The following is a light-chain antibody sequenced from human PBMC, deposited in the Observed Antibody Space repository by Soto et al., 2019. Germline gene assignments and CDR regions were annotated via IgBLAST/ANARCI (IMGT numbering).Light chain of an antibody. CDR1: QSFSGSY. Sequence: EIVLTQSPGTLSLSPGERATLSCRASQSFSGSYLAWYQQRPGQAPRLLIYGASSRATGIPDRFSGSESGTDFTLTSSRLQPEDFAVYYCQHYGGATWTFGQGTKVEI. J-gene: IGKJ1*01. CDR3: QHYGGATWT. CDR2: GAS. V-gene: IGKV3-20*01.